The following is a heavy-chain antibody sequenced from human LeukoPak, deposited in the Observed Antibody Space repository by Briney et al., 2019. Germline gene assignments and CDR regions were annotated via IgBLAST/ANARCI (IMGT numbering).Heavy chain of an antibody. Sequence: SETLSLTCTVSGGSISSSSYYWGWIRQPPGKGLEWIGSIYYSGSTYYNPSLKSRVTISVDTSKNQFSLKLSSMTAADTAVYYCASDNYDILTGYPNFPIWGQGTLVTVSS. J-gene: IGHJ4*02. D-gene: IGHD3-9*01. CDR2: IYYSGST. CDR3: ASDNYDILTGYPNFPI. CDR1: GGSISSSSYY. V-gene: IGHV4-39*07.